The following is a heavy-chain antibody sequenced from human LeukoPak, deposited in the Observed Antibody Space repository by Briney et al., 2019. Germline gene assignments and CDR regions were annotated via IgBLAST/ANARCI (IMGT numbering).Heavy chain of an antibody. D-gene: IGHD1-1*01. Sequence: SETLSLTCAVSGYSISSGYYWGWIRQPPGKGLEWIGSIYHSGSTYYNPSLKSRVTISVDTSKNQFSLKLSSVTAADTAVYYCASGIRGPELYWGQGTLVTVSS. V-gene: IGHV4-38-2*01. CDR1: GYSISSGYY. CDR3: ASGIRGPELY. CDR2: IYHSGST. J-gene: IGHJ4*02.